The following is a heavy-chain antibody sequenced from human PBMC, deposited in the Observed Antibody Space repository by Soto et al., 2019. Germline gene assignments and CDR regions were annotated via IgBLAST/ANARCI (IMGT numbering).Heavy chain of an antibody. Sequence: SVKVSCKASGYTFTSYDINWVRQATGKGLEWMGWMNPNSGNTGYAQKFQGRVTMTRNTSISTAYMELSSLRSEDTAVYYCARGYGDYDYYYYGMDVWGQGTTVTVSS. D-gene: IGHD4-17*01. CDR3: ARGYGDYDYYYYGMDV. CDR2: MNPNSGNT. CDR1: GYTFTSYD. J-gene: IGHJ6*02. V-gene: IGHV1-8*01.